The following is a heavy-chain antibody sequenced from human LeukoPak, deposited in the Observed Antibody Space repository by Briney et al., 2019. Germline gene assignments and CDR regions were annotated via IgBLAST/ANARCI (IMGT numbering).Heavy chain of an antibody. D-gene: IGHD3-22*01. CDR2: NGFGTI. Sequence: GGSLRLSCAASGFTFSSYSVNWVRQAPGKGLEWVSYNGFGTISYADSVRGRFTISRDNAKSSLYLLMNSLRDEDTAVYYCARARDNYDISTFSALDYWGQGTLVTVSS. V-gene: IGHV3-48*02. CDR1: GFTFSSYS. J-gene: IGHJ4*02. CDR3: ARARDNYDISTFSALDY.